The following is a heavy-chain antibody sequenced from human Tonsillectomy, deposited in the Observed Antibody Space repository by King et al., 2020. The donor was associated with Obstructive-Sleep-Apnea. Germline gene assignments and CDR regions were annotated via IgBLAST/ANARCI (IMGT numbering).Heavy chain of an antibody. J-gene: IGHJ2*01. V-gene: IGHV4-31*03. CDR2: IYYSGST. CDR3: AGVPRVAAMYAWYFDL. D-gene: IGHD6-19*01. Sequence: VQLQESGPGLVKPSQTLSLTCTVSGGSISSGGYYWRWIRQHPGKGLEWIGYIYYSGSTYYNPSLKSRVTISVDTSKNQFSLKLSSVTAADTAVYYCAGVPRVAAMYAWYFDLWGRGTLVTVSS. CDR1: GGSISSGGYY.